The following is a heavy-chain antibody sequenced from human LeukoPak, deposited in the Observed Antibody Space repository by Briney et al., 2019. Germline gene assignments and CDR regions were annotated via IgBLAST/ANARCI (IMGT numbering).Heavy chain of an antibody. D-gene: IGHD3-10*01. V-gene: IGHV1-18*01. CDR3: ARGEVVRGKNYYYYMDV. J-gene: IGHJ6*03. CDR2: INAYNGNT. CDR1: GYTFTSYG. Sequence: GASVKVSCKASGYTFTSYGIIWVRQAPGQGLEWMGWINAYNGNTNYAQNLQGRVTMTTDTSTSTAYMEMRSLRSDDTAVYYSARGEVVRGKNYYYYMDVWGKGTMVTISS.